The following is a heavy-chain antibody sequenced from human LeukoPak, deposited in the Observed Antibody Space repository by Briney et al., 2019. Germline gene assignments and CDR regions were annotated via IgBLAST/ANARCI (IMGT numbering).Heavy chain of an antibody. V-gene: IGHV1-2*02. D-gene: IGHD3-22*01. CDR1: GYTFTGYY. CDR3: ARDPRGSGYLLTPHYFDY. CDR2: INPNSGGT. J-gene: IGHJ4*02. Sequence: ASVKVSCKASGYTFTGYYMHWVRQAPGQGLEWMGWINPNSGGTNYAQKFQGRVTMTRDTSISAAYMELSRLRSDDTAVYYCARDPRGSGYLLTPHYFDYWGQGTLVTVSS.